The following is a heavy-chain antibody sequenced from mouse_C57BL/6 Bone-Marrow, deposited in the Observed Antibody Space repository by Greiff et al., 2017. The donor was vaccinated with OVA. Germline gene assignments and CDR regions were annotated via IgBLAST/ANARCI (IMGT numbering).Heavy chain of an antibody. CDR3: CCGSSYAIDY. CDR1: GFNIKDYY. Sequence: VQLQQSGAELVRPGASVKLSCTASGFNIKDYYMHWVKQRPEQGLEWIGRIDPEDGDTEYAPKFQGKATMTADKSSNTAYLQLSSLTSEDTAVYYCCCGSSYAIDYWGQGTSVTVSS. D-gene: IGHD1-1*01. CDR2: IDPEDGDT. V-gene: IGHV14-1*01. J-gene: IGHJ4*01.